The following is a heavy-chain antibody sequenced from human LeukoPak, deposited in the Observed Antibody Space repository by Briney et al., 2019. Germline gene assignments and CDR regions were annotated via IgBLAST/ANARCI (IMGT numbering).Heavy chain of an antibody. J-gene: IGHJ4*02. Sequence: SVKVSCKASGGTFSSYAISWVRQAPGQGLEWMGRIIPIFGTANYAQKFQGRVTITMDESTSTAYMELSSLRSEDTAVYYCASGLYDSSGYYYFLDYWGQGTLVTVSS. CDR1: GGTFSSYA. V-gene: IGHV1-69*05. CDR2: IIPIFGTA. D-gene: IGHD3-22*01. CDR3: ASGLYDSSGYYYFLDY.